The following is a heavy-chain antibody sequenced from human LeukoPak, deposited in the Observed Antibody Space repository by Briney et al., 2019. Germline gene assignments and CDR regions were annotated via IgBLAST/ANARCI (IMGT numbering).Heavy chain of an antibody. D-gene: IGHD2-2*01. CDR1: GAAIDNDY. J-gene: IGHJ5*02. V-gene: IGHV4-4*07. CDR3: ARRRCSSTSCYAYRVVVNWFDP. Sequence: SETLSLTCSVSGAAIDNDYWTWIRQPAGKEPEWIGRIYGAGITNYNPSLKSRVTISVDTSKNQFSLKLSSVTAADTAVYYCARRRCSSTSCYAYRVVVNWFDPWGQGTLVTVSS. CDR2: IYGAGIT.